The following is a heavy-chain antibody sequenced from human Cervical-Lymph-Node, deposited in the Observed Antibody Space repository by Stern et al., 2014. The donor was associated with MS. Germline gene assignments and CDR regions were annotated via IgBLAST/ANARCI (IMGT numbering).Heavy chain of an antibody. CDR2: SNTNAGNP. D-gene: IGHD2-15*01. J-gene: IGHJ6*02. CDR1: GYTFTSYA. Sequence: VQLVESGSELKKPGASVKASCKASGYTFTSYAMNWVRQAPGQGLEWMGWSNTNAGNPTYAQGFTGRFVFSLDTSVSTAYLQISSLKAEDTAVYYCARAELLYYYYGMDVWGQGTTVTVSS. V-gene: IGHV7-4-1*02. CDR3: ARAELLYYYYGMDV.